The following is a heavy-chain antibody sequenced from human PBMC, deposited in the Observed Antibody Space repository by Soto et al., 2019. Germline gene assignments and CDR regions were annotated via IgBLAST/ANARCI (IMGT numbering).Heavy chain of an antibody. CDR1: GGSISSGGYY. D-gene: IGHD3-10*01. CDR2: IYYSGST. CDR3: ASSGGCYYGMDV. Sequence: PSETLSLTCTVSGGSISSGGYYWSWIRQHPGKGLEWIGYIYYSGSTYYNPSLKSRVTISVDTSKNQFSLKLSSVTAADTAVYYGASSGGCYYGMDVWGQGTTVTVSS. V-gene: IGHV4-31*02. J-gene: IGHJ6*02.